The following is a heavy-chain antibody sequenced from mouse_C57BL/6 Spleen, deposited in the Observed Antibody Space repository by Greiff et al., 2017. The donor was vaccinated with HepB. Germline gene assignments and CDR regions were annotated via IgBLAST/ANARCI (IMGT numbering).Heavy chain of an antibody. CDR1: GYTFTSYW. D-gene: IGHD2-4*01. Sequence: QVQLQQPGAELVKPGASVKMSCKASGYTFTSYWITWVKQRPGQGLEWIGDIYPGSSSTNYNEQFKSKATLTVDTSSSTAYMQLSSLTSEDSAVYYCARTAYDYDHYYAMDYWGQGTSVTVSS. J-gene: IGHJ4*01. CDR2: IYPGSSST. CDR3: ARTAYDYDHYYAMDY. V-gene: IGHV1-55*01.